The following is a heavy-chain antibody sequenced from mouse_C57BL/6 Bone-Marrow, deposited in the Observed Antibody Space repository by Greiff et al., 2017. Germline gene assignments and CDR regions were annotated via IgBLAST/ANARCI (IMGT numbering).Heavy chain of an antibody. CDR1: GFNIKDYY. CDR3: TRYYYGSSLFDY. CDR2: IDPEDGAT. J-gene: IGHJ2*01. V-gene: IGHV14-1*01. D-gene: IGHD1-1*01. Sequence: VQLQQSGAELVRPGASVKLSCTASGFNIKDYYMHWVKQRPEQGLEWIGRIDPEDGATEYAPKFQGKATMTADTASNTAYLQLSSLTSEDTAVYYCTRYYYGSSLFDYWGQGTTLTVSS.